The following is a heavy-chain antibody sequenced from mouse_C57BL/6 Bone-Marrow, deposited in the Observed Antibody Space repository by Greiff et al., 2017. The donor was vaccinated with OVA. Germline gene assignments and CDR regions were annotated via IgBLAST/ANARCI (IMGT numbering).Heavy chain of an antibody. CDR1: GYTFTSYW. D-gene: IGHD1-3*01. CDR2: IDPSDSYT. V-gene: IGHV1-69*01. Sequence: VQLQQSGAELVMPGASVKLSCKASGYTFTSYWMHWVKQRPGQGLEWIGEIDPSDSYTNYNQQFKGKSTLTVDKSSSTAYMQLSSLTSEDSAVYYCARELNYFDYWGHGTTLTVSS. CDR3: ARELNYFDY. J-gene: IGHJ2*01.